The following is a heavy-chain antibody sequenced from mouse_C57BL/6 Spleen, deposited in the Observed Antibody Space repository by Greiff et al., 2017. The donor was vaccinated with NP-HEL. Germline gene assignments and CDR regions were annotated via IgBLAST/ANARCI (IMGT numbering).Heavy chain of an antibody. CDR3: AKNNDGHYYAMDD. Sequence: QVQLKESGPGLVQPSQSLSITCTVSGFSLTSYGVHWVRQSPGKGLEWLGVIWRGGSTDYNAAFMSRLSITKYNSKGQVFFKRNNPQDNDTAICYCAKNNDGHYYAMDDWGQGTSVTVSS. D-gene: IGHD2-12*01. CDR2: IWRGGST. J-gene: IGHJ4*01. CDR1: GFSLTSYG. V-gene: IGHV2-5*01.